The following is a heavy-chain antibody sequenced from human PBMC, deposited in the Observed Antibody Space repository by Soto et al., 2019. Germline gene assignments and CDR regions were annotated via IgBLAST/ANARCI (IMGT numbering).Heavy chain of an antibody. V-gene: IGHV4-59*01. CDR1: GGSISSYY. Sequence: SDTLSLTCTVSGGSISSYYWSWIRQPPGKGLEWIGYIYYSGSTNYNPSLKSRVTISVDTSKNQFSLKLSSVTAADTAVYYCARVYAYCFDYWGQGTLVTVSS. CDR3: ARVYAYCFDY. J-gene: IGHJ4*02. D-gene: IGHD2-8*01. CDR2: IYYSGST.